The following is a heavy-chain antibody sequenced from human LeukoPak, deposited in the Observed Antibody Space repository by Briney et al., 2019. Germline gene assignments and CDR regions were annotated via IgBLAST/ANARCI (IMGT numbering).Heavy chain of an antibody. CDR2: IYYSGST. J-gene: IGHJ6*02. CDR3: ARGDSDFSGTYFRQPYNYYGMDV. CDR1: GGSISSYY. Sequence: SETLSLTCIVSGGSISSYYRNWIRQPPGKGLEWIGYIYYSGSTNYNPSLKSRVTISVDMSKNQFSLKLSSVTAADTAVYYCARGDSDFSGTYFRQPYNYYGMDVWGQGTTVAVSS. D-gene: IGHD1-26*01. V-gene: IGHV4-59*01.